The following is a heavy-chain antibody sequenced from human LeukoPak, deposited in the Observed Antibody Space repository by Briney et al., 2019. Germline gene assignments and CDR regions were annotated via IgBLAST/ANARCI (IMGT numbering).Heavy chain of an antibody. V-gene: IGHV1-46*01. J-gene: IGHJ6*02. Sequence: ASVKVSCKASGYTFTSYYMHWVRQAPGQGLEWMGIINPSGGSTSYAQRFQGRVTMTRDTSTSTVYMELSSLRSEDTAVYYCASIAARTHYYYGMDVWGQGTTVTVSS. CDR3: ASIAARTHYYYGMDV. CDR1: GYTFTSYY. D-gene: IGHD6-6*01. CDR2: INPSGGST.